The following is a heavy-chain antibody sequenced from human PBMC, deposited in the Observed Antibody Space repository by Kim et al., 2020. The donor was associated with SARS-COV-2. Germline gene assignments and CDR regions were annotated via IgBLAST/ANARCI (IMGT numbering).Heavy chain of an antibody. CDR1: GFTFTNHG. J-gene: IGHJ4*02. Sequence: GGYLRLSCAPSGFTFTNHGMHWVRQAPGKGLEWMAFIWYDGSIIGYADSVKGRFTISRDDSKSTLYLQMNSLRAEDTAVYFCARFRGDCSTNSCYMDSWGQGTLVTVSS. V-gene: IGHV3-33*01. CDR2: IWYDGSII. CDR3: ARFRGDCSTNSCYMDS. D-gene: IGHD2-2*01.